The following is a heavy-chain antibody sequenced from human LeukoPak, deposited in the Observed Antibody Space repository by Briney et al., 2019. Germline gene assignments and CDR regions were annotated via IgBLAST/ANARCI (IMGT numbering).Heavy chain of an antibody. J-gene: IGHJ4*02. CDR1: GFTFSSYA. CDR2: ISYDGSNK. D-gene: IGHD3/OR15-3a*01. CDR3: ARWTVSQVD. V-gene: IGHV3-30-3*01. Sequence: GRSLRLSCAASGFTFSSYAMHWVRQAPGKGLEWVAVISYDGSNKYYADSVKGRFTISRDNSKNTLYLQMNSLRAEDTAVYYCARWTVSQVDWGQGTLVTVSS.